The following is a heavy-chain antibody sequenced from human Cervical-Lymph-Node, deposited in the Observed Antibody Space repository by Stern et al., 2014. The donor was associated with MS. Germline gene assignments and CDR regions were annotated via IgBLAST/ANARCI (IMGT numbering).Heavy chain of an antibody. D-gene: IGHD1-26*01. CDR1: GFTSSYYR. CDR3: VRGSGYF. Sequence: EVQLVESGGGSVQPGGSLRLSCAASGFTSSYYRMHWVRQAPGKVLVWVSRLNTGGTSADYADSVKGRFTTSSDNAKNTVYLQMNSLTVDDAAVYYCVRGSGYFWGQGTLVTVSS. J-gene: IGHJ4*02. V-gene: IGHV3-74*02. CDR2: LNTGGTSA.